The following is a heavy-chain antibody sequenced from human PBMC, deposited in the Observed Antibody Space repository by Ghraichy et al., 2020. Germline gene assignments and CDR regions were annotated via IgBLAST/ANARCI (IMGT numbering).Heavy chain of an antibody. CDR2: ISWNSGSI. Sequence: GGSLRLSCAASGFTFDDYAMHWVRQAPGKGLEWVSGISWNSGSIGYADSVKGRFTISRDNAKNSLYLQMNSLRAEDTALYYCAKDRAYCGGDCYSGYYYGMDVWGQGTTVTVSS. J-gene: IGHJ6*02. CDR3: AKDRAYCGGDCYSGYYYGMDV. CDR1: GFTFDDYA. V-gene: IGHV3-9*01. D-gene: IGHD2-21*02.